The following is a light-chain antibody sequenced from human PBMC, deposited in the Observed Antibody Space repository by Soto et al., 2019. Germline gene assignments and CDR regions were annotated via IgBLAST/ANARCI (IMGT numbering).Light chain of an antibody. Sequence: DIQMTQSPSTLSASVGDRVTITCRASQSISSWLAWYQQKPGKAPKLLIYKAYTLESGVPSRFSGSGSGTEVTHTIRSLQPDDFATYLCLQYNSDSETVGQGTKVEIK. CDR3: LQYNSDSET. CDR2: KAY. V-gene: IGKV1-5*03. CDR1: QSISSW. J-gene: IGKJ1*01.